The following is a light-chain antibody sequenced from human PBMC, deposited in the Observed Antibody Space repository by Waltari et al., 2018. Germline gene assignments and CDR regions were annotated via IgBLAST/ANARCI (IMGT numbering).Light chain of an antibody. CDR3: MQDTHWLWT. CDR1: QSLVPSNGNTY. J-gene: IGKJ1*01. CDR2: TAS. V-gene: IGKV2-30*02. Sequence: DVVTTQSPLSLPVPLGRPASNSCRTRQSLVPSNGNTYVNWFHQRPGQSPGRLIYTASNRDSGVPDRFSGSGSGTDFTLKISRVEADDVGVYYCMQDTHWLWTFGQGTTVEIK.